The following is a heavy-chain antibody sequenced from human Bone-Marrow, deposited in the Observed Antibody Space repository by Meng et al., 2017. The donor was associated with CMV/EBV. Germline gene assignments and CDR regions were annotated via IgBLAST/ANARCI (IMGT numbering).Heavy chain of an antibody. CDR3: ARGVARTYYDFWSGCGDV. CDR1: GYTFTSYG. CDR2: ISAYNGNT. J-gene: IGHJ6*02. D-gene: IGHD3-3*01. V-gene: IGHV1-18*01. Sequence: ASVKVSCKASGYTFTSYGISWVRQAPGQGLEWMGWISAYNGNTNYAQKLQGRVTITRNTSISTAYMELSSLRSEDTAVYYCARGVARTYYDFWSGCGDVWGQGTTVTVSS.